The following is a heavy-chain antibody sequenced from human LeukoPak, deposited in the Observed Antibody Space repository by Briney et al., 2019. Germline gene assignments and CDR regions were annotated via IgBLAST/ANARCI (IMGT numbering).Heavy chain of an antibody. J-gene: IGHJ5*02. Sequence: GSLRLSCAASGFTVISYCMSWVRQAPGRRVEWVANIKQDGSEKYYVDSVKGRFTISRDNAKHSLYLQMKRLRAEDTAVYYCAREEVLLWFGAFGPMGFDPWGQGTLVTVSS. CDR3: AREEVLLWFGAFGPMGFDP. D-gene: IGHD3-10*01. CDR2: IKQDGSEK. V-gene: IGHV3-7*03. CDR1: GFTVISYC.